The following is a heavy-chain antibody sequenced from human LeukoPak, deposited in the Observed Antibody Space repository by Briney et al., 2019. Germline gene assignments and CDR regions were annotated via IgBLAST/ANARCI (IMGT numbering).Heavy chain of an antibody. CDR3: ARVVRGLDYYYYYMDV. CDR1: GGSISSGGYY. D-gene: IGHD6-19*01. CDR2: FYHSGST. V-gene: IGHV4-30-2*01. Sequence: TPSQTLSLTCTVSGGSISSGGYYWSWIRQPPGKGLEWIGYFYHSGSTYYNPSLKSRVTISVDRSKNQFSLKLSSVTAADTAVYYCARVVRGLDYYYYYMDVWGKGTTVTVSS. J-gene: IGHJ6*03.